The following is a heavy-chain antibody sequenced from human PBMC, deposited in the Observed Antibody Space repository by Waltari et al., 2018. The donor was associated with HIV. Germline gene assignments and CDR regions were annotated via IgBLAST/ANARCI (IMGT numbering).Heavy chain of an antibody. V-gene: IGHV2-5*02. Sequence: QITLKESGPALVKPTQTLTLTCTFSGFSLTTGGVGVGWIRQPPGKALEWLGLIYWDDDKRYSPSLKSRLLITKDTAKNQVVLRMINMDPVDTATYYCAHASEYFGSEYYFDYWGQGTLVTVSS. CDR3: AHASEYFGSEYYFDY. CDR2: IYWDDDK. J-gene: IGHJ4*02. D-gene: IGHD3-10*01. CDR1: GFSLTTGGVG.